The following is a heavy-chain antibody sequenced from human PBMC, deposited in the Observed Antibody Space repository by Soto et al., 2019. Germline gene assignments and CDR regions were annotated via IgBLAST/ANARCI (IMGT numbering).Heavy chain of an antibody. J-gene: IGHJ6*02. CDR1: GFTFSSYG. CDR2: ISYDGSNK. V-gene: IGHV3-30*18. D-gene: IGHD3-10*01. CDR3: AKGITSSLNPYYYYGMDV. Sequence: VGSLRLSCAASGFTFSSYGMHWVRQAPGKGLEWVAVISYDGSNKYYADSVKGRFTISRDNSKNTLYLQMNSLRAEDTAVYYCAKGITSSLNPYYYYGMDVWGQGTTVTVSS.